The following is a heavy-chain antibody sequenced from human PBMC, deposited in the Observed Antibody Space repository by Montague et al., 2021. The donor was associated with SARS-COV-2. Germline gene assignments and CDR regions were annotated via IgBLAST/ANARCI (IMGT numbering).Heavy chain of an antibody. CDR1: GGSITVSRYD. CDR2: VHYTGTT. V-gene: IGHV4-39*01. D-gene: IGHD1-1*01. J-gene: IGHJ3*02. CDR3: ARHRANAGSFDI. Sequence: SETLSLTCTVSGGSITVSRYDWGWIRQPPGKGLEWIGSVHYTGTTSYNPSLKSRLTISVDTSENQFSLKMTSVTASDTAVYYCARHRANAGSFDIWGQGTMVTVSS.